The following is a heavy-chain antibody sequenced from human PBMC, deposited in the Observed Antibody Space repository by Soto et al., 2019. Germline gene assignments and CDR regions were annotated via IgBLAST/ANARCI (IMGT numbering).Heavy chain of an antibody. CDR1: GYTFTGYY. D-gene: IGHD3-10*01. CDR2: INPNSGGT. CDR3: ARDDYYGSSGMDV. J-gene: IGHJ6*02. Sequence: ASVKVSCKASGYTFTGYYMHWVRQAPGQGLEWMGWINPNSGGTNYAQKFQGWVTMTRDTSISTAYMELSRPRSDDTAVYYCARDDYYGSSGMDVWGQGTTVTVSS. V-gene: IGHV1-2*04.